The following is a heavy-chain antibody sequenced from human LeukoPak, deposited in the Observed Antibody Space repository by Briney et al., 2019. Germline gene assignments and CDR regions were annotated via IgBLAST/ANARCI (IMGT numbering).Heavy chain of an antibody. J-gene: IGHJ4*01. D-gene: IGHD6-6*01. V-gene: IGHV4-34*01. CDR3: GSGAVVVFRTTIASRPPTTIDD. CDR1: GGPFSCYY. CDR2: INYSRST. Sequence: PSDTMSLTCAVYGGPFSCYYWTWIRQPPGRGLEWMGEINYSRSTKYNPSLTSRATISVDTPNNQFSLTLSSVSAASTAVIERGSGAVVVFRTTIASRPPTTIDDGGQGTLVTVSS.